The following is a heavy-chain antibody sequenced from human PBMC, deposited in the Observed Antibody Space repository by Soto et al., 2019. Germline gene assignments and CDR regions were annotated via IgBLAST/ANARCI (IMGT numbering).Heavy chain of an antibody. J-gene: IGHJ5*02. CDR3: AGSSDP. CDR1: GVSISSGGYY. V-gene: IGHV4-31*03. CDR2: IYYSGST. Sequence: QVQLQESGPGLVKPSQTLSLTCTVSGVSISSGGYYWSWIRQHPGKVLQWIGYIYYSGSTYYNPSLKGRVSISVDTAKKQVSLKLSSVTAADTAVYYCAGSSDPCGQGTLVTVSS.